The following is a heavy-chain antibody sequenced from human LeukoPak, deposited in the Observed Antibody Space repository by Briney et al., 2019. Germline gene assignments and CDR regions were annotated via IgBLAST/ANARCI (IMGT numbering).Heavy chain of an antibody. V-gene: IGHV3-48*02. CDR3: SRRFDC. J-gene: IGHJ4*02. CDR1: GFTFSDYT. CDR2: IDGSGETI. Sequence: AESLRLSCAASGFTFSDYTMNWVRQAPGKGLEWVSYIDGSGETIYYADSVNGQLTISRDNAKNSRDLQMNSLGDEDTAVYYCSRRFDCWGQGTLVTVSS.